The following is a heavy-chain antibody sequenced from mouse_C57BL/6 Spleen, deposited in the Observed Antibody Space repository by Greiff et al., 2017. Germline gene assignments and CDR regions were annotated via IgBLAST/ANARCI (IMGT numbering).Heavy chain of an antibody. CDR2: IDPSDSYT. V-gene: IGHV1-50*01. CDR1: GYTFTSYW. D-gene: IGHD1-1*01. CDR3: ARTLVANAMDY. Sequence: QDQLQQSGAELVKPGASVKLSCKASGYTFTSYWMQWVKQRPGQGLEWIGEIDPSDSYTNYNQKFKGKATLTVDTSSSTAYMQLSSLTSEDSAVYYCARTLVANAMDYWGQGTSVTVSS. J-gene: IGHJ4*01.